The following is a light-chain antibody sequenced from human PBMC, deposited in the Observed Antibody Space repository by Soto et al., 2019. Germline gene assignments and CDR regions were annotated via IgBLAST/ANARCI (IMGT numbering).Light chain of an antibody. CDR2: AAS. CDR3: LQRSNWPWT. J-gene: IGKJ1*01. V-gene: IGKV3-11*01. Sequence: QSPGTLSLSPGERATLSCGASQSVGSFLAWYQQKPGQAPRLLIYAASNRATGIPARFSGSGSGTDFTLTISSLEPDDFAVYYCLQRSNWPWTFGQGTKVDIK. CDR1: QSVGSF.